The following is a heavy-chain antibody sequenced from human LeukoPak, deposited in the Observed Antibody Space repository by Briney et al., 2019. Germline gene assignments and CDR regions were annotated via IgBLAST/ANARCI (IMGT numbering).Heavy chain of an antibody. CDR3: ARELYYYDSSGYPDY. Sequence: GGSLRLSCAASGFTFSSYWMSWVRQAPGKGLEWVANIKHDGSEKYYVDSVKGRFTISRDNAKNSLYLQMNSLRAEDTAVYYCARELYYYDSSGYPDYWGQGTLVTVSS. D-gene: IGHD3-22*01. J-gene: IGHJ4*02. CDR2: IKHDGSEK. V-gene: IGHV3-7*01. CDR1: GFTFSSYW.